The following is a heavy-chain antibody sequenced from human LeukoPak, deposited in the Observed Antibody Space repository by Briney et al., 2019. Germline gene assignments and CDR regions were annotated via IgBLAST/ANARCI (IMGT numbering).Heavy chain of an antibody. J-gene: IGHJ4*02. Sequence: PGGSLRLSCAASGFIFRSHGMNWVRQAPGKGLQWVAFVRYDGNYKYYADSVNGRFTISRDNSKNTLYLQMNSLRPEDTAMYYCAKKGYYASGSYFGYWGQGTLVTVSS. D-gene: IGHD3-10*01. V-gene: IGHV3-30*02. CDR2: VRYDGNYK. CDR1: GFIFRSHG. CDR3: AKKGYYASGSYFGY.